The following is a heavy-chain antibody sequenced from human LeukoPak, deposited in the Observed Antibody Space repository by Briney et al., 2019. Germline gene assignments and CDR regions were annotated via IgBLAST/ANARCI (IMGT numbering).Heavy chain of an antibody. V-gene: IGHV4-34*01. CDR1: GGSFSGYY. D-gene: IGHD4-23*01. CDR2: IYYSGST. Sequence: SETLSLTCAVYGGSFSGYYWSWIRQPPGKGLEWIGSIYYSGSTYYNPSLKSRVTISVDTSKNQFSLKLSSVTAADTAVYYCARILVTGYGGNHFDYWGQGTLVTVSS. J-gene: IGHJ4*02. CDR3: ARILVTGYGGNHFDY.